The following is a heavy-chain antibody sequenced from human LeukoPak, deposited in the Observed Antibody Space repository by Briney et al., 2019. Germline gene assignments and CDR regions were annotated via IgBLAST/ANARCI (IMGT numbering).Heavy chain of an antibody. CDR1: GFTFDEYV. Sequence: PGGSLRLSCAASGFTFDEYVMHWVRQAPGKGLEWVSGITWNSGNLGYADSVKGRFTISRDNAKKFLYLQMDSLRGEDTALYYCAKSAQTYHYCGMDVWGQGTTVTVSS. D-gene: IGHD6-6*01. J-gene: IGHJ6*02. CDR2: ITWNSGNL. CDR3: AKSAQTYHYCGMDV. V-gene: IGHV3-9*01.